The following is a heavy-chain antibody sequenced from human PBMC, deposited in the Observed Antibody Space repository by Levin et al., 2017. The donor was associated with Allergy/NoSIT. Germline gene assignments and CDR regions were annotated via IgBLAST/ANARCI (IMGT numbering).Heavy chain of an antibody. Sequence: ESGPTLVKPTQTLTLTCTFSGFSLSTSRVGVGWIRQPPGKALEWLTLIYWDDDKLYSPSLKSRLTITKDTSKNQVVLTMTNMDPVDTATYYCAHSPFSGYDYYFDYWGQGTLVTVSS. D-gene: IGHD5-12*01. CDR1: GFSLSTSRVG. J-gene: IGHJ4*02. CDR2: IYWDDDK. V-gene: IGHV2-5*02. CDR3: AHSPFSGYDYYFDY.